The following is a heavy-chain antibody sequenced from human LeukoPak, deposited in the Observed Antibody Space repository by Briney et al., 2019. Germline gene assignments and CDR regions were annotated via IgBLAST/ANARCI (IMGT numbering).Heavy chain of an antibody. CDR1: GFTFGTYW. Sequence: GGSLRLSCAASGFTFGTYWMSWVRQAPGKGLEWVANVKQDESEKYYADSVKGRFTISRDNARYSLYLQMNSLRAEDAAVYYCARIEVLGQPRCSSGCCFDCWGQGTLVTVSS. J-gene: IGHJ4*02. D-gene: IGHD6-19*01. CDR2: VKQDESEK. CDR3: ARIEVLGQPRCSSGCCFDC. V-gene: IGHV3-7*03.